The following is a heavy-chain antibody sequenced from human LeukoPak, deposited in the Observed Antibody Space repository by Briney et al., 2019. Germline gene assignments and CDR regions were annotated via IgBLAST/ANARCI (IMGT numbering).Heavy chain of an antibody. V-gene: IGHV4-31*03. D-gene: IGHD3-22*01. Sequence: SETLSLTCTVSGGSISTGGLYWSWIRQHPGKGLEWIGYIRDSGTTYYNPSLKSRVTISLGTSKNQFSLKLSSVTAADTAVYYCARGPHTGVNYYDSSGYYYWGQGTLVTVSS. J-gene: IGHJ4*02. CDR3: ARGPHTGVNYYDSSGYYY. CDR1: GGSISTGGLY. CDR2: IRDSGTT.